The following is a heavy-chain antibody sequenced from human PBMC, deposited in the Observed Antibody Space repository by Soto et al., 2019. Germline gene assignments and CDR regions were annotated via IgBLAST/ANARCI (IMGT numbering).Heavy chain of an antibody. CDR3: ARSRHGSGSYTHFYYGLDV. CDR1: GFTFISYA. CDR2: IPFDGSTE. J-gene: IGHJ6*02. Sequence: GGSLRLSCAASGFTFISYAMHWVRQAPGKGLEWVAVIPFDGSTEYYADSVKGRFTISRDNSKNTVYLQMNSLRSEDTAVYYCARSRHGSGSYTHFYYGLDVWGQGTTVTVSS. V-gene: IGHV3-30-3*01. D-gene: IGHD3-10*01.